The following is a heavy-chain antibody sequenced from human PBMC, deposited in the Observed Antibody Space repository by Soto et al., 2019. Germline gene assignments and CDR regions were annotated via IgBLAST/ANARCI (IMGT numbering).Heavy chain of an antibody. V-gene: IGHV4-30-4*01. D-gene: IGHD3-22*01. CDR3: ARDRGFDYDDSSGYYHY. Sequence: PSETLSLTCTVSGGSIRGGDFYWTWIRQPPGKGLEWIGYIYSSGSTSYNPSVKSRVTISRDTSKNQFSLKLSSVTAADTAVYYCARDRGFDYDDSSGYYHYWGQGTLVTVSS. CDR2: IYSSGST. CDR1: GGSIRGGDFY. J-gene: IGHJ4*02.